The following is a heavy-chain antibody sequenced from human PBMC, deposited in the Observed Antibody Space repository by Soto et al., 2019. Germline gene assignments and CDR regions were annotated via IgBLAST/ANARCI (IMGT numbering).Heavy chain of an antibody. CDR2: IKQDGGEK. CDR3: ARGMGVFDN. CDR1: GFTFSSYW. J-gene: IGHJ4*02. V-gene: IGHV3-7*04. D-gene: IGHD2-8*01. Sequence: EVQLVESGGGLVQPGGSLRLSCAASGFTFSSYWMSWVRQAPGKGLEWVANIKQDGGEKYHVDAVKGRFTISRDNAKNSQYLQMNNLRVEDTAVYYCARGMGVFDNWGQGTLVTVSS.